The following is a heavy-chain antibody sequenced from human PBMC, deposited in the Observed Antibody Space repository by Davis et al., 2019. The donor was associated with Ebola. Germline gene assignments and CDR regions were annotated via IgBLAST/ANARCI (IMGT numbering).Heavy chain of an antibody. CDR3: ARGGGILLSGGKGWFDP. J-gene: IGHJ5*02. CDR1: GGAFSSYP. CDR2: IIPIFRSA. Sequence: SVKVSCKASGGAFSSYPISWIRQAPGQGLEWMGWIIPIFRSADSAQTFQGRLTITADESTNTAYMELRSLRSDDTAVYYCARGGGILLSGGKGWFDPWGQGTLVTVSS. V-gene: IGHV1-69*13. D-gene: IGHD3-16*01.